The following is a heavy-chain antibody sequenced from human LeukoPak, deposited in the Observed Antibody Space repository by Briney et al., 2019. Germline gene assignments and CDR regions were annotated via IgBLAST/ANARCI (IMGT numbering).Heavy chain of an antibody. V-gene: IGHV1-2*02. J-gene: IGHJ4*02. CDR1: GYTFTGYY. Sequence: ASVKVSCKASGYTFTGYYIHWVRQAPGQGLEWVGWINPNSGATNYAQEFQGRVTMTRDTSISTAYMELSRLRSDDTAVYYCARDRRRFIEYWGQGTLVTVSS. CDR3: ARDRRRFIEY. CDR2: INPNSGAT.